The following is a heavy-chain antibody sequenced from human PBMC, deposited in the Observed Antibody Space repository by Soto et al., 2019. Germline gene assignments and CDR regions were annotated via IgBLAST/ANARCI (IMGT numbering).Heavy chain of an antibody. CDR1: GFTFSTLA. V-gene: IGHV3-23*01. CDR3: ASVRVGY. D-gene: IGHD1-26*01. Sequence: GGSLRLSCAASGFTFSTLAVTWVRQAPGKGLEWVSSVLASGTGTYYADSVKGRFTISRDNSKNTVYLQMNSLSAEDTALYYCASVRVGYWGQGTLVTVSS. CDR2: VLASGTGT. J-gene: IGHJ4*02.